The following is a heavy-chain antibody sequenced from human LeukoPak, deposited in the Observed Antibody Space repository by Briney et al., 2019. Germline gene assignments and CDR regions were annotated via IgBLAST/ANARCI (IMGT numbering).Heavy chain of an antibody. D-gene: IGHD6-13*01. CDR3: TRDGEQQLVDY. CDR1: GFTFGDCA. Sequence: GGSLRLPCTASGFTFGDCAMSWFRQAPGKGLELVGFIRSKAYGGTTEYAASVKGRFTISRDDSKSIAYLQTNSLKTEDTAVYYCTRDGEQQLVDYWGQGTLVTVSS. CDR2: IRSKAYGGTT. V-gene: IGHV3-49*03. J-gene: IGHJ4*02.